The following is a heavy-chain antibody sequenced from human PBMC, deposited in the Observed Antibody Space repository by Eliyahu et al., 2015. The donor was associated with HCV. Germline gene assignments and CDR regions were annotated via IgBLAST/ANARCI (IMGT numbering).Heavy chain of an antibody. Sequence: LEWIGYIYYSGSTYYNPSLKSRVTISVDTSKNQFSLKLSSVTAADTAVYYCAREENRRIAGRRGAFDIWGQGTMVTVSS. D-gene: IGHD6-6*01. CDR3: AREENRRIAGRRGAFDI. V-gene: IGHV4-31*02. J-gene: IGHJ3*02. CDR2: IYYSGST.